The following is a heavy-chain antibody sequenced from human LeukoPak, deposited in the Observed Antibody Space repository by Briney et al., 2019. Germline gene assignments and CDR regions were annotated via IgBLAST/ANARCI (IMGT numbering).Heavy chain of an antibody. V-gene: IGHV4-38-2*02. J-gene: IGHJ5*02. CDR2: IYYSGST. Sequence: SETLSLTCTVSGYSISSGYYWSWIRQPPGKGLEWIGYIYYSGSTYYNPSLKSRVTISVDTSKNQFSLKLSSVTAADTAVYYCARDQKSMDAYNWFDPWGQGTLVTVSS. D-gene: IGHD2/OR15-2a*01. CDR3: ARDQKSMDAYNWFDP. CDR1: GYSISSGYY.